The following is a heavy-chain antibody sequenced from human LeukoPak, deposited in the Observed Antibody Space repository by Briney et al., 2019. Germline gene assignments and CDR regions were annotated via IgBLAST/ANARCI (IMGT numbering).Heavy chain of an antibody. D-gene: IGHD1-26*01. CDR2: IYTSGST. Sequence: PSETLSLTCTVSGGSISSYYWSWIRQPAGKGLEWIGRIYTSGSTNYNPSLKSRVTMSVDTSKNQFSLKLSSVTAADTAVYYCVRVDGSYLNYYYYMDVWGKGTTVTVSS. J-gene: IGHJ6*03. CDR3: VRVDGSYLNYYYYMDV. CDR1: GGSISSYY. V-gene: IGHV4-4*07.